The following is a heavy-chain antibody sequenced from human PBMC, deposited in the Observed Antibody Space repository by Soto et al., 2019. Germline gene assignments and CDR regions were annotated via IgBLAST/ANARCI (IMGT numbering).Heavy chain of an antibody. V-gene: IGHV5-51*01. Sequence: PGESLKISCKGSGYSFTSYWIGWVRQMPGKGLEWMGIIYPGDSDTRYSPSFQGQVTISADKSISTAYLQWSSLKASDTAMYYCARHETDPYDYVWGSYRFFWFDPWGQGNLVTVS. CDR1: GYSFTSYW. J-gene: IGHJ5*02. D-gene: IGHD3-16*02. CDR3: ARHETDPYDYVWGSYRFFWFDP. CDR2: IYPGDSDT.